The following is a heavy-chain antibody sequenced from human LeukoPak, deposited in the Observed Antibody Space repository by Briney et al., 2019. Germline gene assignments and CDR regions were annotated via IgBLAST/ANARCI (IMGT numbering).Heavy chain of an antibody. D-gene: IGHD3-10*01. CDR3: AREARFLFDY. V-gene: IGHV4-34*01. CDR1: DESFSGYY. Sequence: SETLSLTCAVYDESFSGYYCNWIRQPPGKGLEWIGEINHSGSTNYNPSLKSRVTISVDTSKNQFSLKLSSVTAADTAVYYCAREARFLFDYWGQGTLVTVSS. J-gene: IGHJ4*02. CDR2: INHSGST.